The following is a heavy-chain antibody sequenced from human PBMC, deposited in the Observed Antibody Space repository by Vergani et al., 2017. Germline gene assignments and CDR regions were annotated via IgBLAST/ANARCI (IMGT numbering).Heavy chain of an antibody. D-gene: IGHD4-23*01. Sequence: VQLVESGGGLVKPGGSLRLSCAASGFTFSSYGMHWVRQAPGKGLEWVAVIWYDGSNKYYADSVKGRFTISRDNSKNTLYLQMNSLRAEDTAVYYCARGARWHEAGAFDIWGQGTMVTVSS. CDR2: IWYDGSNK. CDR1: GFTFSSYG. V-gene: IGHV3-33*01. J-gene: IGHJ3*02. CDR3: ARGARWHEAGAFDI.